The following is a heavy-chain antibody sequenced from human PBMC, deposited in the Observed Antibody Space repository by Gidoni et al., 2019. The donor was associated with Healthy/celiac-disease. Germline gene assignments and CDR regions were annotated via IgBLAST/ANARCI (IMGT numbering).Heavy chain of an antibody. CDR3: AHSAPYDFWSGYYPTNFDY. CDR2: IYWKDDK. V-gene: IGHV2-5*01. Sequence: QITLKVSGPTLVKPTQTPTLTCIFLGFPSSTSGVGGGCIRQPTGKALAWRALIYWKDDKRYNPSLKSRLTITKDTSKNQVVLTMTNMDPVDTATYYCAHSAPYDFWSGYYPTNFDYWGQGTLVTVSS. D-gene: IGHD3-3*01. J-gene: IGHJ4*02. CDR1: GFPSSTSGVG.